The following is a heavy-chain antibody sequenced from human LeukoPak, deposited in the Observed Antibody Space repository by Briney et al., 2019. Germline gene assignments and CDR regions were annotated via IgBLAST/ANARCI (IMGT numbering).Heavy chain of an antibody. J-gene: IGHJ4*02. CDR3: AKDICGGDCYPHGGY. D-gene: IGHD2-21*01. V-gene: IGHV3-30*02. CDR2: IPYDGSNK. Sequence: GGSLRLSCAASGFTFSNYGMHWVCQVPGKGLEWVAFIPYDGSNKYYADSLKGRFTISRDNSKNTLYLQMNSLRAEDTAIYYCAKDICGGDCYPHGGYWGQGTLVTVSS. CDR1: GFTFSNYG.